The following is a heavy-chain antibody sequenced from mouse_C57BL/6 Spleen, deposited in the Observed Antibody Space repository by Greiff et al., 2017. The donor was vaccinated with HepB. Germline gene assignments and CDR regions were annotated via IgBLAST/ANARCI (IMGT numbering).Heavy chain of an antibody. V-gene: IGHV1-82*01. J-gene: IGHJ4*01. CDR3: ARDYDENAMDY. CDR1: GYAFSSSW. Sequence: VQLQQSGPELVKPGASVKISCKASGYAFSSSWMNWVKQRPGKGLEWIGRIYPGDGDTNYNGKFKGKATLTADKSSSTAYMQLSSLTSEDSAVYFCARDYDENAMDYWGQGTSVTVSS. D-gene: IGHD2-4*01. CDR2: IYPGDGDT.